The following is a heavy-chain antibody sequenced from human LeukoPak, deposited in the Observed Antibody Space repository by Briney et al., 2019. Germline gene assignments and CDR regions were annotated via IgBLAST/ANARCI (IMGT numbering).Heavy chain of an antibody. V-gene: IGHV3-48*04. CDR2: ISSSSSTI. CDR1: GFTFSSYS. J-gene: IGHJ4*02. Sequence: PGGSLRLSCAASGFTFSSYSMNWVRQAPGKGLEWVSYISSSSSTIYYADSVKGRFTISRDNAKNSLYLQMNSLRAEDTAVYYCARSDPRGEAAAGGGYWGQGTLVTVSS. CDR3: ARSDPRGEAAAGGGY. D-gene: IGHD6-13*01.